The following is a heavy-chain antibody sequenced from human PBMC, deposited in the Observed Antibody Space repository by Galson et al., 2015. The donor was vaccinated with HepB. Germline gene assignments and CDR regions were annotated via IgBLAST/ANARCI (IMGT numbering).Heavy chain of an antibody. J-gene: IGHJ5*02. V-gene: IGHV1-3*01. CDR1: GYTFTSYA. CDR3: ARDYMKGGYARPGPNWFDP. Sequence: SVKVSCKASGYTFTSYAMHWVRQAPGQRLEWMGWINAGNGNTKYSQKFQGRVTITRDTSASTAYMELSSLRSEDTAVYYCARDYMKGGYARPGPNWFDPWGQGTLVTVSS. CDR2: INAGNGNT. D-gene: IGHD5-12*01.